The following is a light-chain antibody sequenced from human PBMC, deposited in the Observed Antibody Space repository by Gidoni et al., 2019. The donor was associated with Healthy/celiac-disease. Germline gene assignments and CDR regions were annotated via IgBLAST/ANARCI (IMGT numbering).Light chain of an antibody. CDR1: QSVSSN. CDR3: QQYNNWPPMVT. J-gene: IGKJ3*01. CDR2: GAF. V-gene: IGKV3-15*01. Sequence: EIVMMQSPATLSVSPGERATLSCRASQSVSSNLAWYQQKPGQAPRLLIYGAFTRATGIPARFSGSGSGTDFTLTISSLQSEDFAVYYCQQYNNWPPMVTFGPGTKVDIK.